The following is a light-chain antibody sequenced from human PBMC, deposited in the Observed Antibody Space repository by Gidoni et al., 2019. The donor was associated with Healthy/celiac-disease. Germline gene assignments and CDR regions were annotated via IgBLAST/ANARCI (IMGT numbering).Light chain of an antibody. J-gene: IGLJ3*02. V-gene: IGLV3-25*03. Sequence: SYELTQPPSVSVSPGQTARITCSGDALPKQYAYWYQQKPGQAPVLVIYKDSERPSGIPERFSGSSSGTTVTLTISGVQAEDEADYYCQSAVSSGPYWVFGGGTKLTVL. CDR3: QSAVSSGPYWV. CDR1: ALPKQY. CDR2: KDS.